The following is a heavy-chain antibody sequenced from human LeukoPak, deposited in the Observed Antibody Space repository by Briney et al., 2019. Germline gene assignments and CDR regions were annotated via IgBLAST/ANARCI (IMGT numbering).Heavy chain of an antibody. CDR3: ARDSIHYDFWSGLDY. CDR1: GYTFTGYY. Sequence: GASVKASCKASGYTFTGYYMHWVRQAPGQGLEWMGWINPNSGGTNYAQKFQGRVTMTRDTSISTAYMELSRLRSDDTAVYYCARDSIHYDFWSGLDYWGQGTLVTVSS. V-gene: IGHV1-2*02. D-gene: IGHD3-3*01. J-gene: IGHJ4*02. CDR2: INPNSGGT.